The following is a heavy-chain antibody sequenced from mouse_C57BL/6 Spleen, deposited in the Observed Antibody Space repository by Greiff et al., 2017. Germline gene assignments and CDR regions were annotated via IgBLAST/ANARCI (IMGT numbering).Heavy chain of an antibody. D-gene: IGHD1-1*01. CDR3: ARRIYYYGSSYDYYAMDY. J-gene: IGHJ4*01. CDR2: INPNNGGT. CDR1: GYTFTDYY. V-gene: IGHV1-26*01. Sequence: VQLQQSGPELVKPGASVKISCKASGYTFTDYYMNWVKQSHGKSLEWIGDINPNNGGTSSNQKFKGKATLTVDKSSSTAYMELRSLTSEDSAVYYCARRIYYYGSSYDYYAMDYWGQGTSVTVSS.